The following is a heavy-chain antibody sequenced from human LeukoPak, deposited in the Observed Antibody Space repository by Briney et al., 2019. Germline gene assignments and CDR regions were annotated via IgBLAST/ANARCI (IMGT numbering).Heavy chain of an antibody. CDR3: AKDLRYYGSGSYLGFDY. Sequence: GGSLRLSYAASGFTFSSYGMHWVRQAPGKGLEWVAVISYDGSNKYYADSVKGRFTISRDNSKNTLYLQMNSLRAEDTAVYYCAKDLRYYGSGSYLGFDYWGQGTLVTVSS. CDR1: GFTFSSYG. D-gene: IGHD3-10*01. J-gene: IGHJ4*02. CDR2: ISYDGSNK. V-gene: IGHV3-30*18.